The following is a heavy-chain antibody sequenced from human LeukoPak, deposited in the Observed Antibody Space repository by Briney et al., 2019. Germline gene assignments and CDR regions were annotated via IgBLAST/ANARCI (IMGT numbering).Heavy chain of an antibody. Sequence: MASQTLSLTCTVSGGSISSGGYYWSWIRQHPGKGLEWIGYIYYSGSTYYNPSLKSRVTISVDMSKNQFSLKLSSVTAADTAVYYCASEAAVAGTVLYYWGQGTLVTVSS. D-gene: IGHD6-19*01. CDR3: ASEAAVAGTVLYY. V-gene: IGHV4-31*03. CDR1: GGSISSGGYY. J-gene: IGHJ4*02. CDR2: IYYSGST.